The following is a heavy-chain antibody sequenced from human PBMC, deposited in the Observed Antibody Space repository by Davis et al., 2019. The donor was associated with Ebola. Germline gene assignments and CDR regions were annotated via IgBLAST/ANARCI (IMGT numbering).Heavy chain of an antibody. Sequence: GESLKISCAASGFTFSSYWMHWVRQAPGKGLVWVSRINSDGSSTNYADSVKGRFTISRDNAKNTLYLQMNSLRVEDTAVYYCARERGVVVPAAIAGASNYYYYMDVWGKGTTVTVSS. D-gene: IGHD2-2*02. J-gene: IGHJ6*03. CDR1: GFTFSSYW. V-gene: IGHV3-74*01. CDR2: INSDGSST. CDR3: ARERGVVVPAAIAGASNYYYYMDV.